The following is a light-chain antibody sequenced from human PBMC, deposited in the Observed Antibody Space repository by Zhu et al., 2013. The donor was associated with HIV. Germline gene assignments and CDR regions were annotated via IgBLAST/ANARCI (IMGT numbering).Light chain of an antibody. CDR2: DAS. J-gene: IGKJ4*01. CDR1: QSVTTY. Sequence: EIVLTQFPAILSVSPGERATLSCRASQSVTTYLAWYQQKPGQPPRLLFYDASQRAAGIPARFSGSGSVRDFTLTITGLEPEDFAVYYCQQYGSSPLTFGGGTTMEI. CDR3: QQYGSSPLT. V-gene: IGKV3-11*02.